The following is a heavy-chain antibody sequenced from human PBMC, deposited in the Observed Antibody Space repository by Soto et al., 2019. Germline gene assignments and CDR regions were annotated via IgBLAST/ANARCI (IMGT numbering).Heavy chain of an antibody. D-gene: IGHD3-10*01. V-gene: IGHV3-30*18. CDR3: AKIITRGTGDEFHV. CDR1: GFVFSDYR. J-gene: IGHJ3*01. Sequence: QMLLVESGGGVVQPGRSLRLSCAASGFVFSDYRMHWVRQFPGKGLEWVGAISEDGNAKFYGESTLGRFTISRDNFERTLLLQMNSLRNEDTALYLYAKIITRGTGDEFHVWGQGTMVTVSS. CDR2: ISEDGNAK.